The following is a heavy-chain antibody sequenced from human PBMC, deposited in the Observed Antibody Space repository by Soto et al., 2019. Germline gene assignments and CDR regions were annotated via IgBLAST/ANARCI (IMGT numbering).Heavy chain of an antibody. Sequence: GESLKISCKGSGYSFTSYWIGWVRQMPGKGLGWMGIIYPGDSDTRYSPSFQGQVTISADKSISTAYLQWSSLKASDTAMYYCARHIWGYSGYGDYYYYGMDVWGQGTTVTVS. CDR2: IYPGDSDT. CDR1: GYSFTSYW. CDR3: ARHIWGYSGYGDYYYYGMDV. V-gene: IGHV5-51*01. D-gene: IGHD5-12*01. J-gene: IGHJ6*02.